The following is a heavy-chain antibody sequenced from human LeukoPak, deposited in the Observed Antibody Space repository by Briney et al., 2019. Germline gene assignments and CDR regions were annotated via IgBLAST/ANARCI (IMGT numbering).Heavy chain of an antibody. J-gene: IGHJ4*02. V-gene: IGHV3-33*06. CDR2: IWYDGSNK. D-gene: IGHD3-3*01. CDR1: GFTFSSYG. Sequence: GGSLRLSCAASGFTFSSYGMHWVRQAPGKGLESVAVIWYDGSNKYYADSVKGRFTISRDNSKNTLFLQMNTLRAEDTAIYYCAKDRHGVTSGGQGTLVTVSS. CDR3: AKDRHGVTS.